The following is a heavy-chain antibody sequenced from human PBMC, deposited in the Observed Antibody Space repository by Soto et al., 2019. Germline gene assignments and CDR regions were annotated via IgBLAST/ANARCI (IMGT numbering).Heavy chain of an antibody. V-gene: IGHV4-31*03. J-gene: IGHJ6*02. CDR2: IYYSGST. Sequence: QVQLQESGPGLVKPSQTLSLTCTVSGGSISSGGYYWSWIRQHPGKGLEWIGYIYYSGSTYYNPSLKSRVTISVDTSKNQFSLKLSSVTATDTAVYYCARDQYYYDSSGYYSRSGMDVWGQGTTVTVSS. CDR3: ARDQYYYDSSGYYSRSGMDV. CDR1: GGSISSGGYY. D-gene: IGHD3-22*01.